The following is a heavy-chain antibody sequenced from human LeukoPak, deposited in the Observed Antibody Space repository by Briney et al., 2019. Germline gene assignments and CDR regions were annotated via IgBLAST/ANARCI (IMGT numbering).Heavy chain of an antibody. CDR2: ISVYNGNT. J-gene: IGHJ4*02. D-gene: IGHD2-21*02. V-gene: IGHV1-18*04. CDR1: GHTFTISH. CDR3: ARATELTYCGGDCYLDY. Sequence: GASVKVSCKTSGHTFTISHVTWVRQAPGQGLEWMGWISVYNGNTNYAPELQGRVTMTTDTSTSTAYMELRNLRSDDTAVYYCARATELTYCGGDCYLDYWGQGALVTVSS.